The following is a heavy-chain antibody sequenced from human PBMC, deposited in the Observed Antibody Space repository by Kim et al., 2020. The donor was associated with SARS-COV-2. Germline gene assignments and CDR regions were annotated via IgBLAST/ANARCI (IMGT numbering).Heavy chain of an antibody. V-gene: IGHV3-21*01. D-gene: IGHD3-22*01. Sequence: GGSLRLSCAASGFTFSSYIMSWVRQAPGKGLEWVSSISSTSIYIYYADSVRGRFTISRDNAKNSVSLQMSSLGAADTAVYFCASSGNSTRYYFDVGSFDL. CDR3: ASSGNSTRYYFDVGSFDL. CDR1: GFTFSSYI. CDR2: ISSTSIYI. J-gene: IGHJ2*01.